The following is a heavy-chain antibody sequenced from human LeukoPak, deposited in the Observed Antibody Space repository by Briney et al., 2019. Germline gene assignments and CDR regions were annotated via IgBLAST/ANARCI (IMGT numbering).Heavy chain of an antibody. CDR1: GGSISTYY. D-gene: IGHD6-6*01. V-gene: IGHV4-59*01. CDR2: IFYTGST. CDR3: PRTYSSSSIDY. J-gene: IGHJ4*02. Sequence: SETLSLTCTVSGGSISTYYWSWIRQPPGQGLEWLGYIFYTGSTNYNPSLKSRVTMSIDTSKNQFSLKLSSVTAADTAVYYCPRTYSSSSIDYWGQGALVTVSS.